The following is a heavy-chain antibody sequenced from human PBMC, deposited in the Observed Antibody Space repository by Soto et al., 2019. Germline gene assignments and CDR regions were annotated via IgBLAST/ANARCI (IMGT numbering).Heavy chain of an antibody. CDR3: ARDARKYYYDSSGYNHFDY. J-gene: IGHJ4*02. Sequence: GGSLRLSCAASGFTFSSYGMHWVRQAPGKGLEWVAVIWYDGSNKYYADSVKGRFTISRDNSKNTLYLQMNSLRAEDTAVYYCARDARKYYYDSSGYNHFDYWGQGTLVTVSS. V-gene: IGHV3-33*01. D-gene: IGHD3-22*01. CDR2: IWYDGSNK. CDR1: GFTFSSYG.